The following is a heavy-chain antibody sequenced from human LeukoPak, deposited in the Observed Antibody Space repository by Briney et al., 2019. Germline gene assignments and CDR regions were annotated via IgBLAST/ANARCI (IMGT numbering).Heavy chain of an antibody. J-gene: IGHJ6*02. Sequence: SVKVSCKASGGTFSSYAISWVRQAPGQGLEWMGRIIPILGIASYAQKFQGRVTITADKSTSTAYMELSSLRSEDTAVYYCATIRTVAGTGYYYYGMDVWGQGTTVTVSS. CDR1: GGTFSSYA. CDR3: ATIRTVAGTGYYYYGMDV. V-gene: IGHV1-69*04. D-gene: IGHD6-19*01. CDR2: IIPILGIA.